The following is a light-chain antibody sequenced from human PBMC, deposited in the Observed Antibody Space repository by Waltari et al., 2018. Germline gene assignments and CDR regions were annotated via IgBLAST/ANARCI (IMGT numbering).Light chain of an antibody. CDR1: RRDVGGSNY. CDR3: SSYTSSSTWV. J-gene: IGLJ3*02. CDR2: DVS. Sequence: QSALTQPASVSGSPGQSITTSCTGTRRDVGGSNYVTWYQPHPGKAPKLMIYDVSNRPSGVSNRFSGSKSGNTASLTISGLQAEDEADYYCSSYTSSSTWVFGGGTKLTVL. V-gene: IGLV2-14*01.